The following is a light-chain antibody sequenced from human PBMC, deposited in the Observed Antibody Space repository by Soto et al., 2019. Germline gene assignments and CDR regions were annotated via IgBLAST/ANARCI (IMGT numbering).Light chain of an antibody. Sequence: IVLTQSPATLFLSQGERATLYXRASQSVIIYLSWYQQRPGXAPRXXXYDXFNRATGSPARLSGSGSGTDFTLTISRLEPEYFAVYCCQQYGISPRTFGQGTKVDIK. CDR3: QQYGISPRT. J-gene: IGKJ1*01. CDR1: QSVIIY. CDR2: DXF. V-gene: IGKV3-11*01.